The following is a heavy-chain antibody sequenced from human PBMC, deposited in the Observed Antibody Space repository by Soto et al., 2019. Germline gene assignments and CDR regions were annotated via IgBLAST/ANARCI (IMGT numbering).Heavy chain of an antibody. CDR2: ISYDGSNK. CDR1: GFTFSSYA. J-gene: IGHJ6*02. V-gene: IGHV3-30-3*01. CDR3: ATHYRYYYDSSGYLRGYYGMDV. D-gene: IGHD3-22*01. Sequence: QVQLVESGGGVVQPGRSLRLSCAASGFTFSSYAMHWVRQAPGKGLEWVAVISYDGSNKYYADSVKGRFTISRDNSKNTLYLQMNSLRAEDTAVYYCATHYRYYYDSSGYLRGYYGMDVWGQGTTVTVSS.